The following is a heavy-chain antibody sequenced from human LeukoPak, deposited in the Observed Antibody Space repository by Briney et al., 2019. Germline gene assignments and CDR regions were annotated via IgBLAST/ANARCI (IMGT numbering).Heavy chain of an antibody. CDR1: GFSLSSSGVG. J-gene: IGHJ4*02. Sequence: SGPTLVKPTQTLTLTCTFSGFSLSSSGVGVGWIRQPPGKALEWLALIYWNGEKRQNSSLKSRLTVTKDTSKNQVVLTLTNVDPVDTATYYCARTKAEQWLVAFDHWGQGTLVTVSS. CDR2: IYWNGEK. D-gene: IGHD6-19*01. V-gene: IGHV2-5*01. CDR3: ARTKAEQWLVAFDH.